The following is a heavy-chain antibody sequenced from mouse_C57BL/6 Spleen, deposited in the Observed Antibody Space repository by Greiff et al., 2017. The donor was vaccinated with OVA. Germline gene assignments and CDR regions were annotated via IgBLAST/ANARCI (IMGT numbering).Heavy chain of an antibody. CDR3: TIHYYGSSYSYWYFDV. Sequence: QVQLQQSGAELVRPGASVTLSCKASGYTFTDYEMHWVKQTPVHGLEWIGAIDPETGGTAYNQKFKGKAILTADKSSSTAYMELRSLTSEDSAVYYCTIHYYGSSYSYWYFDVWGTGTTVTVSS. D-gene: IGHD1-1*01. J-gene: IGHJ1*03. V-gene: IGHV1-15*01. CDR1: GYTFTDYE. CDR2: IDPETGGT.